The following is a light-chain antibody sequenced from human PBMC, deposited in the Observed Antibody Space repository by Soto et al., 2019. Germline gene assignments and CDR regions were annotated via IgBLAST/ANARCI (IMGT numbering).Light chain of an antibody. CDR2: AAS. J-gene: IGKJ4*01. Sequence: DVQMTQSRSTLSACVGDKVTITCRASQDIGNFLAWYQQKPGKVPKLLIYAASTLQSGVPSRFSGSGSGTDFTLTISSLQPEDVATYYCQKCKVAPFTFGGGTKVDIK. CDR3: QKCKVAPFT. V-gene: IGKV1-27*01. CDR1: QDIGNF.